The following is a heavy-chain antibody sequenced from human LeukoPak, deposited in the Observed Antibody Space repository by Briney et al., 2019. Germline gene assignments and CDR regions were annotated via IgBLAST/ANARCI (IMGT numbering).Heavy chain of an antibody. CDR3: ARGRFSYGWVMDV. D-gene: IGHD3-10*01. J-gene: IGHJ6*02. Sequence: GGSLRLSCVASGLTLDKYWMTWVRQAPGNGLEWVANIRQDGREKDLVDSVKGRFTISRDDATSSVYLQMSSVRVEDTAIYYCARGRFSYGWVMDVWGQGTTVTVS. V-gene: IGHV3-7*03. CDR2: IRQDGREK. CDR1: GLTLDKYW.